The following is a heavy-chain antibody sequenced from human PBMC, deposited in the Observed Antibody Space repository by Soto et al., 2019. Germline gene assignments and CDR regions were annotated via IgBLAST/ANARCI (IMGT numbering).Heavy chain of an antibody. D-gene: IGHD2-2*01. V-gene: IGHV1-8*02. CDR3: ARGSRGCSSTSCYYMDV. CDR2: MNPNSGNT. J-gene: IGHJ6*03. Sequence: ASVQVSCKASGYTFTSYDIHWVRQATGQGLEWMGWMNPNSGNTGYAQKFQGRVTMTRNTSISTAYMELSSLRSEDTAVYYCARGSRGCSSTSCYYMDVWGKGTAVTVSS. CDR1: GYTFTSYD.